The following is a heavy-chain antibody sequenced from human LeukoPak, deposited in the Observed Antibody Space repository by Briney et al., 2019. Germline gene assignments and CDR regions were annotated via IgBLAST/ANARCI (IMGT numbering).Heavy chain of an antibody. CDR3: ARHDSYDSSGYYSGYFQH. V-gene: IGHV4-61*05. J-gene: IGHJ1*01. Sequence: SETLSLTCTVSGGSISSSSYYWSWIRQPPGKGLEWIGYIYYSGSTNYNPSLKSRVTISVDTSKKQFSLKLSSVTTADTAVYYCARHDSYDSSGYYSGYFQHWGQGTLVTVSS. D-gene: IGHD3-22*01. CDR1: GGSISSSSYY. CDR2: IYYSGST.